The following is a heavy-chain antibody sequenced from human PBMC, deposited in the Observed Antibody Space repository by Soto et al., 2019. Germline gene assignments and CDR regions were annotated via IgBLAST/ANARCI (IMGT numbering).Heavy chain of an antibody. J-gene: IGHJ6*02. CDR3: AREMSSRGGDV. V-gene: IGHV1-8*02. D-gene: IGHD3-10*01. CDR2: MNPNSGNT. Sequence: GASVKVSCKASGGTFSNYAINWVRQATGQGLEWMGWMNPNSGNTGYAQKFQGRVTMTRNTSISTAYMELSSLRSEDTAVYYCAREMSSRGGDVWGQGTTVTVSS. CDR1: GGTFSNYA.